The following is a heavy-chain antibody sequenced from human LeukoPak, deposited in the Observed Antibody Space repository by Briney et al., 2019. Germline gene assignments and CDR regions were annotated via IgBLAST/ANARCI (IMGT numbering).Heavy chain of an antibody. J-gene: IGHJ6*03. V-gene: IGHV3-30*02. Sequence: GGSLRLSCAASGFTFSSYGMHWVRQAPGKGLEWVAFIRYDGSNKYYADSVKGRFTISRDNSKNTLYLQMNSLRAEDTAVYYCSGAQLAPKRYYYYYYMDVWGKGTTVTVSS. CDR1: GFTFSSYG. D-gene: IGHD6-13*01. CDR2: IRYDGSNK. CDR3: SGAQLAPKRYYYYYYMDV.